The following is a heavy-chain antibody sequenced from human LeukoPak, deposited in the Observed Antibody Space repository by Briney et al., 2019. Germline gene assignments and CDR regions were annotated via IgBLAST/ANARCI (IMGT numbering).Heavy chain of an antibody. D-gene: IGHD2-2*02. CDR3: AKGRYCTSTSCYTSYYYYFGMDV. V-gene: IGHV3-30*02. CDR2: IRYGGRNK. J-gene: IGHJ6*02. CDR1: GFTLSIYG. Sequence: GGSLRLSCTASGFTLSIYGMHWVRQAPGEGLEGVGFIRYGGRNKYCGDCVEGRFTISRDNSKNPLYLQMDSLRAEDTAVYYCAKGRYCTSTSCYTSYYYYFGMDVWGQGTTVTVSS.